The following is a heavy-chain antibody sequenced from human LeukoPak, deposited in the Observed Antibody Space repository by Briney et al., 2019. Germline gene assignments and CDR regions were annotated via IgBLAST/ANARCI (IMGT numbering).Heavy chain of an antibody. Sequence: SETLSLTCTVSGGSIRSYYWSWIRQPPGKGLEWIGHIYIRGTTDYNPSLKSRVTMSIDTSKNQFSLKLSSVTAADTAVYYCARLENVDWFDPWGQGTLVIVSS. CDR2: IYIRGTT. CDR3: ARLENVDWFDP. J-gene: IGHJ5*02. D-gene: IGHD1-1*01. CDR1: GGSIRSYY. V-gene: IGHV4-4*09.